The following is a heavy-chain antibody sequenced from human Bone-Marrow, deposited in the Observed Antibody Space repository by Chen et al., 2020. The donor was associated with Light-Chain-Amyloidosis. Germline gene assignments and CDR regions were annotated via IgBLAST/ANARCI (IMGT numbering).Heavy chain of an antibody. D-gene: IGHD3-16*01. V-gene: IGHV3-7*01. CDR1: VCTFSRYW. Sequence: EVQLVESGGGLVQAGGSLRISLAASVCTFSRYWMSWVRQAPGKGLEWVTNIKEDGSEKYYVDSVKGRFTISRDNAKNSVYLQMNSLKDEDTALYYCASYNGGAALNIWGQGTMVTVSS. CDR2: IKEDGSEK. CDR3: ASYNGGAALNI. J-gene: IGHJ3*02.